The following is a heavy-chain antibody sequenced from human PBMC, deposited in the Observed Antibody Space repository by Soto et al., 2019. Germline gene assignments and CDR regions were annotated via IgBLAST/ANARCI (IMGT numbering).Heavy chain of an antibody. Sequence: GGSLRLSCAASGFTISSNYMTWVRQAPGKGLEWVSLINSGDSTFYADSVRGRFTISRDNSKNTLYLQMNSLRAADTAVYYCVRVSLNYGCDYWGQGTLVTVSS. CDR2: INSGDST. V-gene: IGHV3-53*01. CDR3: VRVSLNYGCDY. J-gene: IGHJ4*02. D-gene: IGHD3-10*01. CDR1: GFTISSNY.